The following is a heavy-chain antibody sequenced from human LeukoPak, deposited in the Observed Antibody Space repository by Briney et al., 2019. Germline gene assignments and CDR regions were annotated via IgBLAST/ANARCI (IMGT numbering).Heavy chain of an antibody. Sequence: ASVKVCCKASGGTFSSYAISWVRQAPGQGLEWMGGIIPIFGTANYAQKFQGRVTITTDESTSTAYMELSSLRSEDTAVYYCARDCLGVGATAPSWFDPWGQGTLVTVSS. J-gene: IGHJ5*02. CDR3: ARDCLGVGATAPSWFDP. CDR1: GGTFSSYA. V-gene: IGHV1-69*05. D-gene: IGHD1-26*01. CDR2: IIPIFGTA.